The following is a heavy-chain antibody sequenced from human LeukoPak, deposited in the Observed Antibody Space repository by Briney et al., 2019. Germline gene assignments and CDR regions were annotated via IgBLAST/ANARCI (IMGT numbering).Heavy chain of an antibody. J-gene: IGHJ4*02. V-gene: IGHV3-30*02. D-gene: IGHD6-13*01. Sequence: GGSLRLSCAASGLTFSSYGMHWVRQAPGKGLEWVAFIRYDGSNKYYADSVKGRFTISRDNSKNTLYLQMNSLRAEDTAVYYCAKDGQSSSRYFGTYFDYWGQGTLVTVSS. CDR2: IRYDGSNK. CDR3: AKDGQSSSRYFGTYFDY. CDR1: GLTFSSYG.